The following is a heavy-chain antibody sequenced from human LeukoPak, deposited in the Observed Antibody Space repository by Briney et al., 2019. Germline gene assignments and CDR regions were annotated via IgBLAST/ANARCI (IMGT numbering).Heavy chain of an antibody. J-gene: IGHJ4*02. V-gene: IGHV4-31*03. Sequence: SETLSLTCTVSGGSIRNDASYWTWIRQHPGKGLEWIGCIYHTGSTYYNPSLRSRITISVDTSKNQFSLKLSSVTAADTAVYYCAGEFYYYGSGSSLDYWGQGTLATVSS. CDR2: IYHTGST. CDR1: GGSIRNDASY. CDR3: AGEFYYYGSGSSLDY. D-gene: IGHD3-10*01.